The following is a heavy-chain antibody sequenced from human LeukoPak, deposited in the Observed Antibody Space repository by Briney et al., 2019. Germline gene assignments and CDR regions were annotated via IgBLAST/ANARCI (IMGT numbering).Heavy chain of an antibody. CDR3: ARGTPAPGRNWNLDAFDI. Sequence: TGGSLRLSCAASGFTFSTYIMNWVRQAPGKGLEWVSSISSSSSYTYYADSVKGRFTISRDNAKDSLYLQMNSLRAEDTAVYYCARGTPAPGRNWNLDAFDIWGQGTMVTVST. D-gene: IGHD1-1*01. J-gene: IGHJ3*02. CDR2: ISSSSSYT. CDR1: GFTFSTYI. V-gene: IGHV3-21*01.